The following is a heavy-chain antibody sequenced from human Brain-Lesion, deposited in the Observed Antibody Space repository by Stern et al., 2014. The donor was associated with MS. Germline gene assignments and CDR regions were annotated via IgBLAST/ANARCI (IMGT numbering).Heavy chain of an antibody. CDR1: GFSLSHARMG. CDR2: IFSNDEK. D-gene: IGHD5-18*01. Sequence: QITLKESGPVLVKPTETLTLTCTVSGFSLSHARMGVSWIRQPPGKPLEWLAHIFSNDEKFYSTSLKIRLTISRDTSKMHVVLTMTNMDPVDTSTYDCARIEDNYGHMFEFDYWGQGTLVTVSS. V-gene: IGHV2-26*01. J-gene: IGHJ4*02. CDR3: ARIEDNYGHMFEFDY.